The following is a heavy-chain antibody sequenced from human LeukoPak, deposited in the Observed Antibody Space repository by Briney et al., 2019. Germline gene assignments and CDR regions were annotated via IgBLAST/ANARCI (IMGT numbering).Heavy chain of an antibody. J-gene: IGHJ4*02. CDR3: ARECIAVTGCDY. CDR2: ITTDTENP. CDR1: GYTFNTHA. D-gene: IGHD6-19*01. V-gene: IGHV7-4-1*02. Sequence: ASVKVSCKASGYTFNTHAINWVRQAPGQGLEWIGWITTDTENPAYAQGFTGRFVSSLDTSVSTAYLQISSLKAEDTAVYYCARECIAVTGCDYWGQGTLVTVSS.